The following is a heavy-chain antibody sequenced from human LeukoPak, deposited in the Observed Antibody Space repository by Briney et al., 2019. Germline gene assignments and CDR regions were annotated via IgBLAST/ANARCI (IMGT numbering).Heavy chain of an antibody. V-gene: IGHV4-31*03. CDR2: IYYSGST. CDR3: ARDVGGPGYSSSYSGRPYYYYGMDV. J-gene: IGHJ6*02. D-gene: IGHD6-13*01. CDR1: GGSISSGGYY. Sequence: SETLSLTCTVSGGSISSGGYYWSWIRQHPGKGLEWTGYIYYSGSTYYNPSLKSRVTISVDTSKNQFSLKLSSVTAADTAVYYCARDVGGPGYSSSYSGRPYYYYGMDVWGQGTTVTVSS.